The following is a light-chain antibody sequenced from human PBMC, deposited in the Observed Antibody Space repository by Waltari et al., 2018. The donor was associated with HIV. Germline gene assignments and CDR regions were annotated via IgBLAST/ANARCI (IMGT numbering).Light chain of an antibody. CDR2: KAS. V-gene: IGKV1-5*03. J-gene: IGKJ4*01. CDR1: QTSNSW. Sequence: DIQMTQSPSSLSASVGDRVTITCRASQTSNSWLAWYHQRPGKAPKSLIYKASTVGSGVQSRCSGSGSWTDFTLTISSLQPDDSATYYCQQYNNYPLTFGGGTKVEIK. CDR3: QQYNNYPLT.